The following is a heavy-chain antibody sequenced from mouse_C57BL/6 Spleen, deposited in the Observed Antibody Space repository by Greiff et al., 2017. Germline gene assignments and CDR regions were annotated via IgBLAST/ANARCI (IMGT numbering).Heavy chain of an antibody. CDR2: IDPSDSYP. CDR3: ARDGGNYLFDY. Sequence: QVQLQQPGAELVMPGASVKLSCKASGYTFTSYWMHWVKQRPGQGLEWIGEIDPSDSYPNYNQKFKGKSTLTVDKSSSTAYMQLSSLTSEDSAVYYCARDGGNYLFDYWGQGTTLTVSS. V-gene: IGHV1-69*01. CDR1: GYTFTSYW. D-gene: IGHD1-1*02. J-gene: IGHJ2*01.